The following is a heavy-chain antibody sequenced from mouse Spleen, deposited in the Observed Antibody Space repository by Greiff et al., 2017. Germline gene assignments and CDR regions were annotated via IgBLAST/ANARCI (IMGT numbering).Heavy chain of an antibody. V-gene: IGHV1-15*01. CDR3: TRRAPGAY. CDR1: GYTFTDYE. CDR2: IDPETGGT. J-gene: IGHJ3*01. D-gene: IGHD3-3*01. Sequence: QVQLKQSGAELVRPGASVTLSCKASGYTFTDYEMHWVKQTPVHGLEWIGAIDPETGGTAYNQKFKGKAILTADKSSSTAYMELRSLTSEDSAVYYCTRRAPGAYWGQGTLVTVSA.